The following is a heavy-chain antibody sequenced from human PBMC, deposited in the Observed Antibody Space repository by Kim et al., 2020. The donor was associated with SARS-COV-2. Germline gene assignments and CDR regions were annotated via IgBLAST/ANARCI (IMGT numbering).Heavy chain of an antibody. CDR2: IYSGGST. CDR3: ARVHPGDYGLNGDFDP. CDR1: GFTVSSNY. J-gene: IGHJ5*02. D-gene: IGHD4-17*01. Sequence: GGSLRLSCAASGFTVSSNYMSWVRQAPGKGLEWVSVIYSGGSTYYADSVKGRFTISRDNSKNTLYLQMNSLRAEDTAVYYCARVHPGDYGLNGDFDPWGQGTLVTVSS. V-gene: IGHV3-66*01.